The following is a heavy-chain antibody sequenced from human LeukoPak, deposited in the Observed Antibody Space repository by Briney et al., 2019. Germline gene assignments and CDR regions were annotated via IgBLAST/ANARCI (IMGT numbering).Heavy chain of an antibody. CDR2: IYYSGST. J-gene: IGHJ5*02. Sequence: PSETLSLTCTVSGGSISSYYWSWIRQPPGKGLEWIGYIYYSGSTNYNPSLKSRVTMSVDTSKNQFSLKLSSVTAADTAVYYCARGSGDYRNWFDPWGQGTLVTVSS. CDR3: ARGSGDYRNWFDP. D-gene: IGHD4-17*01. CDR1: GGSISSYY. V-gene: IGHV4-59*12.